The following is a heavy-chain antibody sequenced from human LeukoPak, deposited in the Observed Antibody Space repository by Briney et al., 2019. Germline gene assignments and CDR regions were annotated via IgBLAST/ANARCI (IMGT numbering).Heavy chain of an antibody. J-gene: IGHJ6*03. V-gene: IGHV3-66*01. CDR2: IYSGGST. CDR3: ARLYYDFWSVYYSDNGNIYMDV. D-gene: IGHD3-3*01. Sequence: PGGSLRLSCAASGFTVSSNYMSWVRQAPGKGLEWVSVIYSGGSTYYADSVKGRFTISRDNAKNTLYLQMNSLRAEDTAVYYCARLYYDFWSVYYSDNGNIYMDVWGKGTTVTVSS. CDR1: GFTVSSNY.